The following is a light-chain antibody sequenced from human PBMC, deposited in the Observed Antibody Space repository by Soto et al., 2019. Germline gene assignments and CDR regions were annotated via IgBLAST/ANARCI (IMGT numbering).Light chain of an antibody. Sequence: VMTQSPGTLSVSPGERATLSCRASQSVDTLLAWYQQRPAQAPRLLISDASTRATGVSARFSGSGSGTEFTLTISSLQSEDFAVYYCQQYQYWPPRTFGQGTKVEI. CDR3: QQYQYWPPRT. J-gene: IGKJ1*01. CDR2: DAS. V-gene: IGKV3-15*01. CDR1: QSVDTL.